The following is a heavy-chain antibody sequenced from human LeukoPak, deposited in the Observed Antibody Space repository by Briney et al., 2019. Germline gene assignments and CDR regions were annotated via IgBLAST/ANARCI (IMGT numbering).Heavy chain of an antibody. CDR1: GFTFSSYG. J-gene: IGHJ4*02. Sequence: PGGSLRLSCAASGFTFSSYGMHWVRQAPGKGLGWVAFIRYDGSNKYYADSVKGRFTISRDNSKNTLYLQMNSLRAEDTAVYYCAKESNWDPFDYWGQGTLVTVSS. D-gene: IGHD7-27*01. CDR2: IRYDGSNK. V-gene: IGHV3-30*02. CDR3: AKESNWDPFDY.